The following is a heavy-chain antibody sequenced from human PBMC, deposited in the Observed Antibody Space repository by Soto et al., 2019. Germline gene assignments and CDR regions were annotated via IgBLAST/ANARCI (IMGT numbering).Heavy chain of an antibody. D-gene: IGHD6-13*01. V-gene: IGHV1-46*03. CDR2: INPSGGST. J-gene: IGHJ6*03. Sequence: QVQLVQSGAEVKKPGASVKVSCKASGYTFTSYYMHWVRQAPGQGLEWMGMINPSGGSTDYAQQFQGRVTMTRDTSTSTVYMALSSLRSEDTAVYYCARGTGTAAAYYYYYMVVWGQGTTVTVSS. CDR1: GYTFTSYY. CDR3: ARGTGTAAAYYYYYMVV.